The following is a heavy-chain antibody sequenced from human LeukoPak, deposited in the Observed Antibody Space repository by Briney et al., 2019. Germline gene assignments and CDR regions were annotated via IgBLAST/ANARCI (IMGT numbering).Heavy chain of an antibody. CDR2: IYYSGST. Sequence: SETLSLTCTVSGGSISSYYWSWIRQPPGKGLEWIGYIYYSGSTNYNPSLKSRVTISVDTSKNQFSLKLSSVTAADTAVYYCAQQGPHGGLDWFDPWGQGTLVTVSS. D-gene: IGHD3-10*01. CDR1: GGSISSYY. J-gene: IGHJ5*02. CDR3: AQQGPHGGLDWFDP. V-gene: IGHV4-59*01.